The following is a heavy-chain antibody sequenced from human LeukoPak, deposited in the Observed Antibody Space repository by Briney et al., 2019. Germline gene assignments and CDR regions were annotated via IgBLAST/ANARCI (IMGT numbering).Heavy chain of an antibody. J-gene: IGHJ4*02. CDR3: AREGYSSGARDY. D-gene: IGHD6-19*01. CDR1: GYTFTGYY. V-gene: IGHV1-2*02. CDR2: INPNSGGT. Sequence: ALVKVSCKASGYTFTGYYMHWVRQAPGQGLEWMGWINPNSGGTNYAQKFQGRVTMTRDTSISTAYMELSRLRSDDTAVYYCAREGYSSGARDYWGQGTLVTVSS.